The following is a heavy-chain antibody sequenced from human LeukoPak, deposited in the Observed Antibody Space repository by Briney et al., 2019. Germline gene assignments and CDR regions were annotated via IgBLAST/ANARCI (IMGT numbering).Heavy chain of an antibody. Sequence: GASVKVSCKVSGYTLTELSMHWVRQAPGKGLEWMGGFDPEDGETIYAQKFQGRVTMTEDTSTDTAYMELSSLRSEDTAVYYCAKNVRDTGTFDYWGQGTLVTVSS. D-gene: IGHD5-18*01. CDR3: AKNVRDTGTFDY. V-gene: IGHV1-24*01. CDR1: GYTLTELS. CDR2: FDPEDGET. J-gene: IGHJ4*02.